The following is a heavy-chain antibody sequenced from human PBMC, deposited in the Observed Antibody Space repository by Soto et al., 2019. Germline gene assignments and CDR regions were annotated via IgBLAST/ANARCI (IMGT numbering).Heavy chain of an antibody. D-gene: IGHD1-26*01. CDR2: IHSSGST. CDR3: ERARRRGSYHNHAFGI. J-gene: IGHJ3*02. CDR1: GGSIGDYY. V-gene: IGHV4-4*07. Sequence: ETLSLACSISGGSIGDYYWSWIRQPAGEGLDWIGRIHSSGSTNYNPALRSRATMSVDTSKNQFSLKMSSVTAADTDVYYCERARRRGSYHNHAFGIWGQGTMVTV.